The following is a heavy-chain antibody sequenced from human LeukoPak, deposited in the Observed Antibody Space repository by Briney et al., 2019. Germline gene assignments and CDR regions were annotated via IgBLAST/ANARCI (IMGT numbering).Heavy chain of an antibody. V-gene: IGHV3-23*01. J-gene: IGHJ4*02. CDR3: AKDSGVYYYVSSGYYDY. CDR1: GFTFSSYA. CDR2: LSGGGSSN. Sequence: GGSLTLSCAASGFTFSSYAMSWVRQAPGQGLEWGSALSGGGSSNYYADSGKGRFTISTNNTTTTLYLQMNSLRAEDTAVYYCAKDSGVYYYVSSGYYDYWGQGTLVTVSS. D-gene: IGHD3-22*01.